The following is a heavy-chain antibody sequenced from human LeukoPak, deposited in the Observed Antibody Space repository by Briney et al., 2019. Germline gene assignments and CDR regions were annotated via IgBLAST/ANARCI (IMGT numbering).Heavy chain of an antibody. Sequence: GGSLRLSCAASGFTFSSYEMNWVRQAPGKGLEWVSYISSSSSYIYYADSVKGRFTISRDNAKNSLYLQMNSLRAEDTAVYYCARDGRTGSGWQYYFDYWGQGTLVTVSS. D-gene: IGHD6-19*01. CDR3: ARDGRTGSGWQYYFDY. CDR2: ISSSSSYI. CDR1: GFTFSSYE. J-gene: IGHJ4*02. V-gene: IGHV3-21*05.